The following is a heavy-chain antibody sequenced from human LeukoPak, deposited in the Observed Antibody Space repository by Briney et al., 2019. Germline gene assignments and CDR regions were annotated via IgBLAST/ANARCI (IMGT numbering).Heavy chain of an antibody. CDR3: ARGSEYSSSSGIGGYYYYMDV. CDR1: GYTFTTYG. V-gene: IGHV1-18*01. J-gene: IGHJ6*03. D-gene: IGHD6-6*01. CDR2: ISPYNGNT. Sequence: ASVTVSCKASGYTFTTYGISWVRQAPGQGLEWMGWISPYNGNTIYAENLQDRLTMTTDTATSTVYMELRSLRSDDTAVYYCARGSEYSSSSGIGGYYYYMDVWGKGTTVTVS.